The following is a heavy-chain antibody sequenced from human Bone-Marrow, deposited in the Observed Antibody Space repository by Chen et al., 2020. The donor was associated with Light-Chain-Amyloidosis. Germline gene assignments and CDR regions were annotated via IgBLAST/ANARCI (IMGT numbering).Heavy chain of an antibody. Sequence: EVQLVESGGGLVQPGGSLRLSCAASGFTVKSDWMHWVRKVPGKGLVWVSRINSDGSSTNYADSVKGRFTISRDNAKNTLYLQMDSLRTEDTAVYYCVRGAPFDYWGQGTLVTVSS. V-gene: IGHV3-74*01. D-gene: IGHD1-26*01. J-gene: IGHJ4*02. CDR3: VRGAPFDY. CDR1: GFTVKSDW. CDR2: INSDGSST.